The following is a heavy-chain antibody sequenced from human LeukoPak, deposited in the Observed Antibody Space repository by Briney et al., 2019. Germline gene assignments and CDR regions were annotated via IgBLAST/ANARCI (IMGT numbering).Heavy chain of an antibody. CDR1: GGSISSYY. J-gene: IGHJ4*02. CDR2: IYYSGST. Sequence: KPSETLSLTCTVSGGSISSYYWSWIRQPPGKGLEWIGYIYYSGSTNYNPSLKSRVTISVDTSKNQFSLRVSSVTAADTAVYYCARKGLTAGLDYWGQGTLVTVSS. D-gene: IGHD5-18*01. V-gene: IGHV4-59*01. CDR3: ARKGLTAGLDY.